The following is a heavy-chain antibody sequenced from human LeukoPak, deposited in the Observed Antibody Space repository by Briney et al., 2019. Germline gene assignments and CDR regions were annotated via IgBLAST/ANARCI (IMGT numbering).Heavy chain of an antibody. J-gene: IGHJ4*02. CDR1: GGSISSSSYY. V-gene: IGHV4-39*01. D-gene: IGHD1-26*01. Sequence: PSETLSLTCTVSGGSISSSSYYWGWIRQPPGKGLEWIGSIYYSGRTYYNPSLKSRVTISVDTSKNQFSLKLSSVTAADTAVYYCARQRAPALIDYWGQGTLVTVSS. CDR2: IYYSGRT. CDR3: ARQRAPALIDY.